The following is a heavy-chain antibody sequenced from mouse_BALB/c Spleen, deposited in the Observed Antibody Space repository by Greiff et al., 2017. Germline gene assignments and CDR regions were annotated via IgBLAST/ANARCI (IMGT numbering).Heavy chain of an antibody. CDR3: ARWGPVFAY. CDR1: GFNIKDTY. V-gene: IGHV14-3*02. J-gene: IGHJ3*01. Sequence: VHVKQSGAELVKPGASVKLSCTASGFNIKDTYMHWVKQRPEQGLEWIGRIDPANGNTKYDPKFQGKATITADTSSNTAYLQLSSLTSEDTAVYYCARWGPVFAYWGQGTLVTVSA. CDR2: IDPANGNT.